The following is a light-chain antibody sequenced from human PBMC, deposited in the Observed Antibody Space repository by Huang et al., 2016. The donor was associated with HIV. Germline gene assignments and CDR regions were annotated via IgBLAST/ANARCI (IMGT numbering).Light chain of an antibody. CDR1: QSVSSN. CDR3: QQYNDWPPLT. V-gene: IGKV3-15*01. J-gene: IGKJ4*01. CDR2: GAS. Sequence: EIVMTQSPATLSVSPGDRATLSCRASQSVSSNLAWYQQKPGQAPRLLIYGASTRATCIPARFSGSGSGTEFTLTISSLQSEDFAVYYCQQYNDWPPLTFGGGTKVEIK.